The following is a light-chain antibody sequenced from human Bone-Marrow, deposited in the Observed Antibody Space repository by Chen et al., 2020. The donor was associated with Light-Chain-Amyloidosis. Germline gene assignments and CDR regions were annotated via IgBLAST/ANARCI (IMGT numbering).Light chain of an antibody. CDR1: DLPTKY. J-gene: IGLJ2*01. V-gene: IGLV3-25*03. CDR2: RDT. Sequence: SYELTQPPSVSVSPGQTASITCSGDDLPTKYAYWYQQKPGQAPVLVIHRDTERPSGISERFSGSSSGTTATLTISGVQAEDEADYHCQSADSSGTYEVTFGGGTKLTVL. CDR3: QSADSSGTYEVT.